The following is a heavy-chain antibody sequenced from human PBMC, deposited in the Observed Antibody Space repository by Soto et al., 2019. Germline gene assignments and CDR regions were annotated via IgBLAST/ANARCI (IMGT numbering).Heavy chain of an antibody. CDR2: INHSGST. J-gene: IGHJ4*02. CDR1: GGTFRGYY. V-gene: IGHV4-34*01. D-gene: IGHD2-8*02. Sequence: PSLTLSLPCAVYGGTFRGYYWTWIRQPPGTGLEWIGEINHSGSTNYNPSLKSRVTISVDTSKNQFSLKLTSVTAADSAVYYGGRDKITGVLDYWGKGTLDTVSS. CDR3: GRDKITGVLDY.